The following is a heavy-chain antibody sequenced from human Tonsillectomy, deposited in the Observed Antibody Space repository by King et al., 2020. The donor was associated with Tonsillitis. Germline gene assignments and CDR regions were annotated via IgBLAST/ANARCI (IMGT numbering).Heavy chain of an antibody. V-gene: IGHV3-23*04. CDR2: ISENGGIT. CDR1: GFTFNSDV. Sequence: VQLVGSGGDLVQRGGSLRLSCAASGFTFNSDVMSWVRQAPGKGLEWVSSISENGGITYYADSVKGRFIISRDNSKNTLHLQMNSLRAEDAALYYCAIQIPFTGSYMEGGFDYRGQGTLVTVSS. D-gene: IGHD1-26*01. J-gene: IGHJ4*02. CDR3: AIQIPFTGSYMEGGFDY.